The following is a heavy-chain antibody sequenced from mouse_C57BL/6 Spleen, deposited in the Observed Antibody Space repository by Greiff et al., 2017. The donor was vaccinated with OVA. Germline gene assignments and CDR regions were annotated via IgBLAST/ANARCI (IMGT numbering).Heavy chain of an antibody. CDR2: INPNNGGT. Sequence: VQLQQSGPELVKPGASVKISCKASGYTFTDYYMNWVKQSHGKSLEWIGDINPNNGGTSYNQKFKGKATLTVDKSSSTAYMELRSLTPEDSAVYYCAYYGSSYYWYFDVWGTGTTVTVSS. V-gene: IGHV1-26*01. CDR1: GYTFTDYY. CDR3: AYYGSSYYWYFDV. D-gene: IGHD1-1*01. J-gene: IGHJ1*03.